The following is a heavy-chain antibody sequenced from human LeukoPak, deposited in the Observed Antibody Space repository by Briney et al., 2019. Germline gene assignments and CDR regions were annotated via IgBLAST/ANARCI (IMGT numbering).Heavy chain of an antibody. J-gene: IGHJ4*02. CDR2: IYDSGTT. V-gene: IGHV3-53*01. D-gene: IGHD6-19*01. CDR3: AGRRSSGWYAY. CDR1: GFTFSSYA. Sequence: GGSLRLSCAASGFTFSSYAMSWVRQGPGKGLEWVSVIYDSGTTYYADSVKGRFLIFRDTSKNTVDLQMNSLRVEDTAVYYCAGRRSSGWYAYWGQGTLVTVSS.